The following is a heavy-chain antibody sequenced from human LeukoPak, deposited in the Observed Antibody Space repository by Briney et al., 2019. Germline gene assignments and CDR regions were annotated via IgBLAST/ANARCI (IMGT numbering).Heavy chain of an antibody. D-gene: IGHD3-22*01. CDR2: INWNGGST. V-gene: IGHV3-20*04. Sequence: GGSLRLSCAASGVTFDDYGMRWVRQAPGKGLEWVCGINWNGGSTGYADSVKGRFTISRDNAKNSLYLQMNSLRAEDTVLYYCARIRDSSGYYYDYWGQGTLVSVSS. CDR3: ARIRDSSGYYYDY. J-gene: IGHJ4*02. CDR1: GVTFDDYG.